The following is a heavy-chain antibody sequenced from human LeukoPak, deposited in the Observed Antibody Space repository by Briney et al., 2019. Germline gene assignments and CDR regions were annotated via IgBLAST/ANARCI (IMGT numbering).Heavy chain of an antibody. CDR2: IKQDGSEK. CDR1: GFTVSSNY. J-gene: IGHJ6*02. V-gene: IGHV3-7*01. Sequence: GGSLRLSCAASGFTVSSNYMSWVRQAPGKGLEWVANIKQDGSEKYYVDSVKGRFTISRDNAKNSLYLQMNSLRAEDTAVYYCARDQVVVVPAAIYYYYGMDVWGQGTTVTVSS. CDR3: ARDQVVVVPAAIYYYYGMDV. D-gene: IGHD2-2*01.